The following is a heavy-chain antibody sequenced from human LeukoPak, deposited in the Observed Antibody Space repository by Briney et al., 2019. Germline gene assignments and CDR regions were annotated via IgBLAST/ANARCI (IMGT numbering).Heavy chain of an antibody. V-gene: IGHV4-39*07. CDR1: GGSISSSNYY. CDR2: IYYSGST. D-gene: IGHD3-22*01. Sequence: PSETLSLTCTVSGGSISSSNYYWGWIRQPPEKGLEWIGSIYYSGSTYYNPSLKSRVTISVDTSKNQFSLKLSSVTAADTAVYYCARVSLGGYYSDYWGQGTLVTVSS. CDR3: ARVSLGGYYSDY. J-gene: IGHJ4*02.